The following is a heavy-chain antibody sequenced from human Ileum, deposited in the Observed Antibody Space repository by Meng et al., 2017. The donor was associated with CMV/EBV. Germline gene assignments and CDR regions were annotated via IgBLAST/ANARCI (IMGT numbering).Heavy chain of an antibody. CDR3: AGDCIYRQIFATTKRDY. V-gene: IGHV3-9*01. CDR2: ISWNSGRI. J-gene: IGHJ4*02. CDR1: GFTFDDYA. D-gene: IGHD3-3*01. Sequence: SLKISCSTSGFTFDDYAMHWVRQAPGKGLEWVSVISWNSGRIIYADSVKGRFTISRDNAKNSLFLQMNNLRAEDTAVYYCAGDCIYRQIFATTKRDYWGQGTLVTVSS.